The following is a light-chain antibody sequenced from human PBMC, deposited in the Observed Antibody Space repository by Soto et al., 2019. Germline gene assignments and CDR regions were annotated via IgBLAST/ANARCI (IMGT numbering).Light chain of an antibody. CDR1: HSVSNH. V-gene: IGKV3-15*01. J-gene: IGKJ2*01. CDR3: QQDNNWPPVT. Sequence: EIVMTQTPATLSVSPGERATLSCRASHSVSNHLAWYQQKRGQTPRLLIDGASTRATGIPVRFSGSGSGTEFTLTISSLQSEDCAVYYCQQDNNWPPVTFGQGNKLELK. CDR2: GAS.